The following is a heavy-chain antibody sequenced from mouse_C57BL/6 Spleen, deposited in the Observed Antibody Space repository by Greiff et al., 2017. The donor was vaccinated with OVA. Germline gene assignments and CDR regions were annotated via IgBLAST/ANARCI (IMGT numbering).Heavy chain of an antibody. CDR3: AKNSDWDWYFDV. CDR2: IWSGGST. J-gene: IGHJ1*03. D-gene: IGHD4-1*01. CDR1: GFSLTSYG. Sequence: VKLMESGPGLVQPSQSLSITCTVSGFSLTSYGVHWVRQPPGKGLEWLGVIWSGGSTDYNAAFISRLSISKDNSKSQVFFKMNSLQADDTAIYYCAKNSDWDWYFDVWGTGTTVTVSS. V-gene: IGHV2-4*01.